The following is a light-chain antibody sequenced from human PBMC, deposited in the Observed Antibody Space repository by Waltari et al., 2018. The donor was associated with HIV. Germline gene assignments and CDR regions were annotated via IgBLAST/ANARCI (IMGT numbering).Light chain of an antibody. CDR2: DVT. CDR1: SRDVGAYNY. V-gene: IGLV2-23*02. CDR3: CSYAGDTTFV. Sequence: QSALTQPASVSGSPGQSITISCTGTSRDVGAYNYVSWYQQHPNKAPKRMIYDVTKRPSGVSIRFSGSKSGNTASLTLSGLQAEDEADYYCCSYAGDTTFVFGTGTKVTVL. J-gene: IGLJ1*01.